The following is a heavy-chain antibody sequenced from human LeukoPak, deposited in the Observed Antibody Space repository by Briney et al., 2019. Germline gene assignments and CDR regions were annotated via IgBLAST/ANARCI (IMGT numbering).Heavy chain of an antibody. D-gene: IGHD1-26*01. CDR1: GFTFSNYG. CDR3: AKDQVKGAYHTASEFDY. CDR2: IRYDGSNK. J-gene: IGHJ4*02. Sequence: GGSLRLSCAASGFTFSNYGMHWVRQAPGKGLEWVTFIRYDGSNKYYTESVKGRFTISRDNSKHMLYLQMNSLRAEDTAVYYCAKDQVKGAYHTASEFDYWGQGTLVTVSS. V-gene: IGHV3-30*02.